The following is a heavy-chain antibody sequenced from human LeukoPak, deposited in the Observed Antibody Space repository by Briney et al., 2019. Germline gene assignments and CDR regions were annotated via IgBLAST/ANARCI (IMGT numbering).Heavy chain of an antibody. CDR3: ARDSRIAAAGPFDY. J-gene: IGHJ4*02. CDR2: ISAYNGNT. V-gene: IGHV1-18*01. Sequence: ASVKVSCTASGYTFTSYGISWVRQAPGQGLEWMGWISAYNGNTNYAQKLQGRVTMTTDTSTSTAYMELRSLRSDDTAVYYCARDSRIAAAGPFDYWGQGTLVTVSS. CDR1: GYTFTSYG. D-gene: IGHD6-13*01.